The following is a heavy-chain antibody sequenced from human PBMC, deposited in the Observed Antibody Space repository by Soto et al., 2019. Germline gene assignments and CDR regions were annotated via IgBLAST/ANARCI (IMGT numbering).Heavy chain of an antibody. D-gene: IGHD3-16*01. Sequence: QVQLGQSGAEVKKPGSSVKVSCRSSGGSFRSYAISWVRQAPGQGLEWMGSIMAVFGSATYAQRFQGRAIITADESTTTSYLELSGLQSGDAAVYLCATSRGFYEAMEVWGQGTTVTVSS. CDR3: ATSRGFYEAMEV. CDR1: GGSFRSYA. J-gene: IGHJ6*02. V-gene: IGHV1-69*01. CDR2: IMAVFGSA.